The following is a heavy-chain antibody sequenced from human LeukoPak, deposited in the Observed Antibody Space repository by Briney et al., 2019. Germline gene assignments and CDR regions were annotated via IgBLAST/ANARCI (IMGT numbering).Heavy chain of an antibody. Sequence: HPGGSLRLSCAASGFTFSSYAMHWVRQAPGKGLEWVAVISYDGSNKYYADSVKGRFTISRDNSKNTLYLQMNSLRAEDTAVYYYARGGGIRRGRAIGESSGSFDYWGQGTLVTVSS. J-gene: IGHJ4*02. D-gene: IGHD3-22*01. CDR2: ISYDGSNK. CDR1: GFTFSSYA. CDR3: ARGGGIRRGRAIGESSGSFDY. V-gene: IGHV3-30*14.